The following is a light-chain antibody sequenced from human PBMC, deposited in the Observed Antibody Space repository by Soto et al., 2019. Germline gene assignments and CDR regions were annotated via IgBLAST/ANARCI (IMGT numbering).Light chain of an antibody. Sequence: EIVLTQSPGTLSLSAGERATLSCRASQSVSTNYLTWYQQKPGQAPRLLIYGASTRATGVADRFSGSGSGTDFTLIISSLEPEDSAVYYCHQYVNSYSWTFGQGTKVEIK. CDR2: GAS. V-gene: IGKV3-20*01. CDR1: QSVSTNY. CDR3: HQYVNSYSWT. J-gene: IGKJ1*01.